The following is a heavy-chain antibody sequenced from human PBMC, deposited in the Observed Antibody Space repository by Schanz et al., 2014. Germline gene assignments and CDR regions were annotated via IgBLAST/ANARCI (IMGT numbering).Heavy chain of an antibody. J-gene: IGHJ4*02. CDR2: IYSGGDT. V-gene: IGHV3-66*01. Sequence: EVQLLESGGGLVQPGGSLRLSCAASEFTVSSSYMTWVRQAPGKGLEWVSLIYSGGDTNYAGSVKGRFTISRDGSKNTLYLQMNSLRAEDTAVYYCARKTDSSGTGDYWGQGTLVTVSS. D-gene: IGHD6-19*01. CDR3: ARKTDSSGTGDY. CDR1: EFTVSSSY.